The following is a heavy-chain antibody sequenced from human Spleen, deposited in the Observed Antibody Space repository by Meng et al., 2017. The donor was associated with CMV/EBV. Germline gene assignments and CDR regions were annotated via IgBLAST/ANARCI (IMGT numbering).Heavy chain of an antibody. CDR2: IFHSGSA. V-gene: IGHV4-4*02. CDR3: ARLLGSSGGSPFDT. CDR1: GGSISSNTW. D-gene: IGHD2-15*01. Sequence: SETLSLTCAVSGGSISSNTWWSWVRQPPGKGLEWVGEIFHSGSANYSPSLKNRVTISVDKSKNQFSLKLTSVTAADTAVYYCARLLGSSGGSPFDTWGQGTPVTVSS. J-gene: IGHJ5*02.